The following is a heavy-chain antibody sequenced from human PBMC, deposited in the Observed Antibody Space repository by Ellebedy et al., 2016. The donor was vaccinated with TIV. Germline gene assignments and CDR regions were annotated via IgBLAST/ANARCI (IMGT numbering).Heavy chain of an antibody. CDR2: INSDGSS. Sequence: GESLKISCAASGFTFSSYWIHWVRQAPGKGLVWVSRINSDGSSIYADSVKGRFTISRDNAKNTLYLQMDSLRAEDTAVYYCARSRQEGATPPGDYWGQGALVTVSS. CDR1: GFTFSSYW. J-gene: IGHJ4*02. D-gene: IGHD1-26*01. V-gene: IGHV3-74*01. CDR3: ARSRQEGATPPGDY.